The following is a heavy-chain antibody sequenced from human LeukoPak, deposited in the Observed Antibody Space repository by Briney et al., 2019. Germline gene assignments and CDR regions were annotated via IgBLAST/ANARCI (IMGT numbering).Heavy chain of an antibody. CDR3: ARSDILTDDYYGMDV. CDR2: MYSVVST. J-gene: IGHJ6*02. CDR1: GFTVSSNY. D-gene: IGHD3-9*01. V-gene: IGHV3-53*04. Sequence: GGSLRLSCAASGFTVSSNYMSWVRQAPGKGLEWVSVMYSVVSTYYADSVKGRFTISRHNSKNTLYLQMDSLSAEDTAVYYCARSDILTDDYYGMDVWGQGTTVTVSS.